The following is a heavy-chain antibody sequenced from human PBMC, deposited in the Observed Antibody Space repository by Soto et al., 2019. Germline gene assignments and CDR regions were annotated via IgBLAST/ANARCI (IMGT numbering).Heavy chain of an antibody. J-gene: IGHJ4*02. Sequence: QLQLQESGPGLVKPSETLSLTCTVSRGSISSGTYYWGWIRQPPGKGLEWIGSISYSGNTSYNPSLTGRITISVDTSKNQFTLRLSSGTAADAAVYYCARHPPGLLLKGYVDYWGQGTLVSVSS. CDR3: ARHPPGLLLKGYVDY. V-gene: IGHV4-39*01. CDR1: RGSISSGTYY. CDR2: ISYSGNT. D-gene: IGHD3-10*01.